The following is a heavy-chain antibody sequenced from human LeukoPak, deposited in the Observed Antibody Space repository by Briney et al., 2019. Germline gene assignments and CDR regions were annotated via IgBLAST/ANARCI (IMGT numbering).Heavy chain of an antibody. J-gene: IGHJ4*02. D-gene: IGHD1-26*01. Sequence: SVKVSCKASGYTFTSYAISWVRQAPGQGLEWMGGIIPIFGTANYAQKFQGRVTITADESTSTAYMELSSLRSEDTAVYYCARGIVGATYRFDYWGQGTLVTVSS. CDR1: GYTFTSYA. CDR3: ARGIVGATYRFDY. CDR2: IIPIFGTA. V-gene: IGHV1-69*13.